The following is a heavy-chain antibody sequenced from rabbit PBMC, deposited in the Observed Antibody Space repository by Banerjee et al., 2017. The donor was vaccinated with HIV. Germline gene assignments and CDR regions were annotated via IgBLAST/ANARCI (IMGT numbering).Heavy chain of an antibody. CDR3: ARDLAGVIGWNFNL. D-gene: IGHD4-1*01. Sequence: QLEETGGGLVQPGGSLTLSCKASGFTFSSYVITWVRQAPGKGLEWITCIYAGGIGYTYYASWAKGRFTISKTSSTTVTLQMTSLTAADTATYFCARDLAGVIGWNFNLWGQGTWSPS. CDR2: IYAGGIGYT. V-gene: IGHV1S45*01. J-gene: IGHJ4*01. CDR1: GFTFSSYV.